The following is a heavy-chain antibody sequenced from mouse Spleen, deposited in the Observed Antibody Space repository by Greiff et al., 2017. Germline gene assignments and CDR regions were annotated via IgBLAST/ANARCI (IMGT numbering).Heavy chain of an antibody. D-gene: IGHD4-1*01. J-gene: IGHJ4*01. CDR3: ARGSGAMDY. CDR2: ISNGGGST. Sequence: EVKLQESGGGLVQPGGSLKLSCAASGFTFSDYYMYWVRQTPEKRLEWVAYISNGGGSTYYPDTVKGRFTISRDNAKNTLYLQMSRLKSEDTAMYYCARGSGAMDYWGQGTSVTVSS. CDR1: GFTFSDYY. V-gene: IGHV5-12*01.